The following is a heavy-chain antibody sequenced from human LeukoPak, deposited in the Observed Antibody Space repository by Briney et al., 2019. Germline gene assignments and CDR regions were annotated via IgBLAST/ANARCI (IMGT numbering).Heavy chain of an antibody. CDR2: IYYSGSI. J-gene: IGHJ5*02. Sequence: SETLSLTCTVSGGSISSYYWSWIRQPPGKGLEWIGYIYYSGSIYYNPSLNSRVTLSMDTSKSQFSLKLTSVTAADTAVYYCASVGRWLIPWGQGTLVTVSS. V-gene: IGHV4-59*01. CDR1: GGSISSYY. D-gene: IGHD6-19*01. CDR3: ASVGRWLIP.